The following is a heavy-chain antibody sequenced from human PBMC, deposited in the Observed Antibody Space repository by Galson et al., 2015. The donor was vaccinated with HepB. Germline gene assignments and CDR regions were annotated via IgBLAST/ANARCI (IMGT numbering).Heavy chain of an antibody. CDR2: IIPIFGTA. D-gene: IGHD6-19*01. J-gene: IGHJ4*02. CDR1: GGTFSSYA. CDR3: ARSALAGGQPFDY. V-gene: IGHV1-69*13. Sequence: SVKVSCKASGGTFSSYAISWVRQAPGQGLEWMGGIIPIFGTANYAQKFQGRVTVTADESTSTAYMELSSLRSEDTAVYYCARSALAGGQPFDYWGQGTLVTVSS.